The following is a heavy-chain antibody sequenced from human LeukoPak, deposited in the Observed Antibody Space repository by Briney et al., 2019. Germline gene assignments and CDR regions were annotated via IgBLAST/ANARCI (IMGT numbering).Heavy chain of an antibody. CDR3: ASPPLLYYDSSGYYRTDAFDI. CDR2: IYHSGST. CDR1: GGSISSSNYY. Sequence: ASETLSLTCTVSGGSISSSNYYWNWIRQPPGKGLEWIGSIYHSGSTYYNPSLKSRVTISVDTSKNQFSLKLSSVTAADTAVYYCASPPLLYYDSSGYYRTDAFDIWGQGTMVTVSS. J-gene: IGHJ3*02. V-gene: IGHV4-39*07. D-gene: IGHD3-22*01.